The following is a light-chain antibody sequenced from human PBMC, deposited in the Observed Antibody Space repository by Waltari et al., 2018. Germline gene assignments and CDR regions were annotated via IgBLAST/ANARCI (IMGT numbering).Light chain of an antibody. CDR3: QQFNNYLYT. J-gene: IGKJ2*01. CDR1: QGISSG. Sequence: AIQLTQSPSSLSASVGDRVTISCRASQGISSGLAWYQHKAAKAPRLLIYDASSLAGGVPSRFSGSGAGTDFTLTISSLQPEDFSTYYCQQFNNYLYTFGQGTTLEI. CDR2: DAS. V-gene: IGKV1D-13*01.